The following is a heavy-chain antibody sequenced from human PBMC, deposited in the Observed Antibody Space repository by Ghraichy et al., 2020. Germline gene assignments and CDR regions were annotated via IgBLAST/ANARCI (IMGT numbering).Heavy chain of an antibody. V-gene: IGHV3-53*01. CDR3: ARVLINVGGDAFDI. Sequence: GGSLRLSCAASGFTVSSNYMSWVRQAPGKGLEWVSVIYSGGSTYYADSVKGRFTISRDNSKNTLYLQMNSLRAEDTAVYYCARVLINVGGDAFDIWGQGTMVTVSS. CDR1: GFTVSSNY. J-gene: IGHJ3*02. D-gene: IGHD3-16*01. CDR2: IYSGGST.